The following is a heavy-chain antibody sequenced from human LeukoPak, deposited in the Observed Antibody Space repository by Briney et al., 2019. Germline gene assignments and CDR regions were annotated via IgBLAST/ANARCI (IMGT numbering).Heavy chain of an antibody. CDR3: ARGHSSGWYITYFDY. Sequence: ASVKVSCKASGYTFTSYGISWVRQAPGQGLEWMGWISAYNGNTNYAQKLQGRVTMTTDTSTSTAYMELRSLRSDDTAVYYCARGHSSGWYITYFDYWGQGTLVTVSS. CDR1: GYTFTSYG. J-gene: IGHJ4*02. D-gene: IGHD6-19*01. CDR2: ISAYNGNT. V-gene: IGHV1-18*01.